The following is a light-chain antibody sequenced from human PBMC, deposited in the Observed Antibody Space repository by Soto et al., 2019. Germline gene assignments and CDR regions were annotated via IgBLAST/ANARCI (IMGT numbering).Light chain of an antibody. CDR1: SSNIGSNT. CDR2: SNN. J-gene: IGLJ3*02. Sequence: QSVLTQPPSASGTPGQRVTISCSGSSSNIGSNTVSWYQKLPQSAPKLLIYSNNQRPSGVPDRFSGSKSATSASLTIIGLQAEDEADYYCQSYDSSLSGSGVFGGGTKVTVL. CDR3: QSYDSSLSGSGV. V-gene: IGLV1-44*01.